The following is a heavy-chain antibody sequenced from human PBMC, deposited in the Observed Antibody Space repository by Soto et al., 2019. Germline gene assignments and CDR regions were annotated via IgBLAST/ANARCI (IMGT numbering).Heavy chain of an antibody. D-gene: IGHD3-9*01. Sequence: PGESLQISCKGSGYTFATHWIAWVRQMPGKGLEWMGIIYPGDSDTRYRPSFQGQVTISADKSFSTAYLQWSSLKASDTAIYFCARLELTGLDNWGQGTPVTVSS. J-gene: IGHJ4*02. V-gene: IGHV5-51*01. CDR3: ARLELTGLDN. CDR1: GYTFATHW. CDR2: IYPGDSDT.